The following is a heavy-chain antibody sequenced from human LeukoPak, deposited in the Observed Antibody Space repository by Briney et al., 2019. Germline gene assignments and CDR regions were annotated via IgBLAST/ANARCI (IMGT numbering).Heavy chain of an antibody. Sequence: ASVKVSCKASGGTFSSYAISWVRQAPGQGLEWMGGIIPIFGTANYAQKFQGRVTITADESTSTAYMELRSLRSDDTAVYYCAGALPFRGSYYEDYWGQGTLVTVSS. CDR2: IIPIFGTA. V-gene: IGHV1-69*13. D-gene: IGHD1-26*01. J-gene: IGHJ4*02. CDR1: GGTFSSYA. CDR3: AGALPFRGSYYEDY.